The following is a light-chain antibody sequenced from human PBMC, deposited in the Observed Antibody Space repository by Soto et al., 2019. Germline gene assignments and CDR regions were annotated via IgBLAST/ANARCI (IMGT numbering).Light chain of an antibody. CDR2: VEGSGSY. CDR3: ETWDSNTRV. CDR1: SGHKSYI. J-gene: IGLJ2*01. V-gene: IGLV4-60*02. Sequence: QSVLTQSSSASASLGSSVKLTCTLSSGHKSYIIAWHQQQPGRAPRYLMRVEGSGSYNKGSGVPDRFSGSSSGADRYLTISNLQFEDEADYYCETWDSNTRVFGGGTQLTVL.